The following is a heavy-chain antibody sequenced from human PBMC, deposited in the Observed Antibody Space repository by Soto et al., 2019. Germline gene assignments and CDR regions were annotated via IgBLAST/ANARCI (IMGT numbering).Heavy chain of an antibody. J-gene: IGHJ6*02. CDR1: GGSFSGYY. V-gene: IGHV4-34*01. CDR2: INHSGST. CDR3: ARGLHYSNYVDYYYYGMDV. Sequence: PSETRSLTCAVYGGSFSGYYWSWIRQPPGKGLEWIGEINHSGSTNYNPSLKSRVTISVDTSKNQFSLKLSSVTAADTAVYYCARGLHYSNYVDYYYYGMDVWGQGTTVTVSS. D-gene: IGHD4-4*01.